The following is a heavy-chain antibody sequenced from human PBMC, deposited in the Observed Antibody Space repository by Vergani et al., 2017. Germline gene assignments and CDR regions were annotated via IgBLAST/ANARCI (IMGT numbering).Heavy chain of an antibody. D-gene: IGHD1-26*01. CDR2: IRYDGGNK. CDR3: AGATDYYYYGMDV. Sequence: VQLVESGGVVVQPGGSLRLSCAASGFTFSSCGMHWVRQAPGKGLEWVAFIRYDGGNKYFADSVKGRFTISRDSSKNTLYLQMNSLRAEDTAVYYCAGATDYYYYGMDVWGQGTTVTVSS. V-gene: IGHV3-30*02. CDR1: GFTFSSCG. J-gene: IGHJ6*02.